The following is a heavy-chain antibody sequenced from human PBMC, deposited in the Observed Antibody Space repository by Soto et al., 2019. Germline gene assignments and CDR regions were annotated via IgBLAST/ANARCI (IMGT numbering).Heavy chain of an antibody. CDR1: GFTFSSYA. J-gene: IGHJ3*02. D-gene: IGHD1-26*01. CDR2: ISGSGGST. Sequence: GGSLRLSCAASGFTFSSYAMSWVRQAPGKGLEWVSAISGSGGSTYYADSVKGRFTISRDNSKKTLYLQMNGLRAEDTAVYYCAKDPVVGATPANTFDIWGQGTMVTVSS. V-gene: IGHV3-23*01. CDR3: AKDPVVGATPANTFDI.